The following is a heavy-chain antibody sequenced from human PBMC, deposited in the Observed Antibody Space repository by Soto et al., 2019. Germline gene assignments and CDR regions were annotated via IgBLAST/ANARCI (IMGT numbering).Heavy chain of an antibody. D-gene: IGHD4-17*01. CDR1: GGSISSSSYY. V-gene: IGHV4-39*01. J-gene: IGHJ4*02. Sequence: QLQLQESGPGLVKPSETLSLTCTVSGGSISSSSYYWGWIRQPPGKGLEWIGSIYYSGSTYYNPSPKGPVPISVDPSKNQFSPKLSPVTAADTAVYYCARPPPTSPDYGDYFFDYWGQGTLVTVSS. CDR2: IYYSGST. CDR3: ARPPPTSPDYGDYFFDY.